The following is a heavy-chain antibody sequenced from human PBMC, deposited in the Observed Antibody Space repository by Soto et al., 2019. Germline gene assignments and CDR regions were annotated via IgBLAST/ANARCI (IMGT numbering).Heavy chain of an antibody. D-gene: IGHD2-15*01. CDR3: ARPGTYCSGGSCFPFEH. V-gene: IGHV3-7*01. CDR1: GFTFSSYW. Sequence: EVQLVESGGGLVQPGGSLRLSCAASGFTFSSYWMTWVRQAPGKGLEWVANIKQDEGEKYYVDSVKGRFTISRDNAKNSLYLQMNSLRAGDTAVYYCARPGTYCSGGSCFPFEHWGQGTLVTVSS. J-gene: IGHJ4*02. CDR2: IKQDEGEK.